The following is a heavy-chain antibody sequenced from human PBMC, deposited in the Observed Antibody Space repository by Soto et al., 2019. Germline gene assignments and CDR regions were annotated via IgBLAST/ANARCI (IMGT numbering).Heavy chain of an antibody. CDR3: AMLGGWCGESSGMDV. CDR2: IRRKANSYTT. J-gene: IGHJ6*02. V-gene: IGHV3-72*01. CDR1: GLIFSDYH. D-gene: IGHD6-19*01. Sequence: EVQLVESGGGLVQPGGSLRLSCAASGLIFSDYHMDWVRQAPGKGLEWVGRIRRKANSYTTEYAASVKGRFTISRDESKNTLYLQMNRLKSEHTAGYYSAMLGGWCGESSGMDVWGQGTTVTVSS.